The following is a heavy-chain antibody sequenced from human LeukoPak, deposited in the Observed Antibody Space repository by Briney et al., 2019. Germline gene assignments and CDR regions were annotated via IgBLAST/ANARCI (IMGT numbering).Heavy chain of an antibody. J-gene: IGHJ4*02. CDR1: GFTVRSNY. CDR2: IYSGSST. Sequence: GGSLRLSCAASGFTVRSNYMNWVRQAPGRGLEWVSVIYSGSSTYYADSVKGRFTISRDTSKNTLYLQMNSLRAEDTAVYYCASGIAAAGSLSYWGQGTLDTVSS. D-gene: IGHD6-13*01. CDR3: ASGIAAAGSLSY. V-gene: IGHV3-53*01.